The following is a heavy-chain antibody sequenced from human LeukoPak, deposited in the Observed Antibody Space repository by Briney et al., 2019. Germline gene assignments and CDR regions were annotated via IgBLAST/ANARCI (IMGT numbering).Heavy chain of an antibody. V-gene: IGHV4-34*01. J-gene: IGHJ6*03. CDR3: AREGYYGSGLYYYYYMDA. D-gene: IGHD3-10*01. Sequence: PSETLSLTCAVYGGSFSGYYWSWIRQPPGKGLEWIGEINHSGSTNYNPSLKSRVTISVDTSKNQFSLKLSSVTAADTAVYYCAREGYYGSGLYYYYYMDAWGKGTTVTVSS. CDR2: INHSGST. CDR1: GGSFSGYY.